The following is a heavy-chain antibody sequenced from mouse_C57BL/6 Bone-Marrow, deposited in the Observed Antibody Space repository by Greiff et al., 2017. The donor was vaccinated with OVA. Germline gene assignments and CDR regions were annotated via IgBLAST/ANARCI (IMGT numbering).Heavy chain of an antibody. CDR1: GFTFSSYA. V-gene: IGHV5-4*01. CDR3: ARDWVVASYYAMDY. J-gene: IGHJ4*01. D-gene: IGHD1-1*01. Sequence: EVMLVESGGGLVKPGGSLKLSCAASGFTFSSYAMSWVRQTPEKRLEWVATISDGGSYTYYPDNVKGRFTISRDNAKNNLYLQMSHLKSEDTAMYYWARDWVVASYYAMDYWGQGTSVTVSS. CDR2: ISDGGSYT.